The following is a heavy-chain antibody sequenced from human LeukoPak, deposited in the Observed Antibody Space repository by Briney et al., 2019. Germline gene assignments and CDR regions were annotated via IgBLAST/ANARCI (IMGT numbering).Heavy chain of an antibody. CDR1: GFTFDDYA. Sequence: GGSLRLSCAASGFTFDDYAMHWVRQAPGKGLEWVSGISWNSGNIDYADSVKGRFTISRDNAKNSLYLQMNSLRAEDMALYYCAKGAGLGIAAAGDYWGQGTLVTVSS. CDR3: AKGAGLGIAAAGDY. J-gene: IGHJ4*02. D-gene: IGHD6-13*01. CDR2: ISWNSGNI. V-gene: IGHV3-9*03.